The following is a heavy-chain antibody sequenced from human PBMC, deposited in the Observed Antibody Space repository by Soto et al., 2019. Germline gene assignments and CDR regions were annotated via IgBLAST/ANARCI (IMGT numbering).Heavy chain of an antibody. J-gene: IGHJ4*02. CDR1: GGTFSSYA. D-gene: IGHD2-2*02. Sequence: ASVKVSCKASGGTFSSYAISWVRQAPGQGLEWMGGIIPIFGTANYAQKFQGRVTITADESTSTAYMELNSLRSEDTAVYYCAKDNQAYWYTHGGYEYWGQGTLVSVSS. CDR3: AKDNQAYWYTHGGYEY. V-gene: IGHV1-69*13. CDR2: IIPIFGTA.